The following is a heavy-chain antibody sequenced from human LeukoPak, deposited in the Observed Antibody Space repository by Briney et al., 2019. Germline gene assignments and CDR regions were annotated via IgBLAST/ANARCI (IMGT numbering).Heavy chain of an antibody. CDR3: STSRGCSTCHMPDN. Sequence: GGSLRLSCAASGLTFRSYWMNWVRQAPGKGLEWVATINQDGYEKYYVDSVKDRFTISRDNTKNSLYLQMNSLRAEDTAVYHCSTSRGCSTCHMPDNWGQGTLVTVSS. J-gene: IGHJ4*02. CDR1: GLTFRSYW. V-gene: IGHV3-7*01. CDR2: INQDGYEK. D-gene: IGHD2-15*01.